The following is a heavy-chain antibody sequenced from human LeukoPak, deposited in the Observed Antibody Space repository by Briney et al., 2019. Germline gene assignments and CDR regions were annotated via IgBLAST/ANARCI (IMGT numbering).Heavy chain of an antibody. CDR1: GFTFSSYW. CDR3: ARARVDTAMVWAIYFDY. Sequence: GGSLRLSCAASGFTFSSYWMSWVRQAPGKGLEWVANIKQDGSEKYYVDSVKGRFTISRDNAKNSLYLQMNSLRAADTAVYYCARARVDTAMVWAIYFDYWGQGTLVTVSS. CDR2: IKQDGSEK. J-gene: IGHJ4*02. V-gene: IGHV3-7*03. D-gene: IGHD5-18*01.